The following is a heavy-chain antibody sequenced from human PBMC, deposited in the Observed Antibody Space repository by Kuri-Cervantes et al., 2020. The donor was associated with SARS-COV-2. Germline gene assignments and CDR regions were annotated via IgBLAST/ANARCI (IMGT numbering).Heavy chain of an antibody. CDR1: GFTFSDHY. D-gene: IGHD3-10*01. J-gene: IGHJ5*02. CDR3: AREGGLLWFGESSGYNWFDP. Sequence: GESLKISCAASGFTFSDHYMTWIRQAPGRGLEWVSYISTSGSTIYYADSVKGRFTISRDNAKNSLYLQMNSLRAEDTAVYYCAREGGLLWFGESSGYNWFDPWGQGTLVTVSS. V-gene: IGHV3-11*04. CDR2: ISTSGSTI.